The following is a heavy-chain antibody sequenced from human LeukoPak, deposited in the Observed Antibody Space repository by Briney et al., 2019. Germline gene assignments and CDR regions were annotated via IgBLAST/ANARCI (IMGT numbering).Heavy chain of an antibody. CDR3: ARGGRWLQLRRESYYYLDV. Sequence: SDTLSHTRGVSCRSFGAYYLTWVRQPPGRGLEWVGEINPSGRTNYNPSLQSRFTLSADTTKNQFSLSLTSVIAADTAVYYCARGGRWLQLRRESYYYLDVWGKGTTVTVSS. CDR1: CRSFGAYY. V-gene: IGHV4-34*01. J-gene: IGHJ6*03. D-gene: IGHD5-24*01. CDR2: INPSGRT.